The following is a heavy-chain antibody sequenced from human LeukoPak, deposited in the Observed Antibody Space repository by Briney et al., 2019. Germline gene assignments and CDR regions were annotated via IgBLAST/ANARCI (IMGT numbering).Heavy chain of an antibody. Sequence: GGSLRLSCAASGFTVNSNYMTWVRQAPGKGLEWVSVIYTDGRTDYADSVKGRFTISRDNSRNTLYMQTNNLRAEDTAIYYCAKSILARCSGATCYPFDYWGQGTPVTVSS. CDR3: AKSILARCSGATCYPFDY. CDR1: GFTVNSNY. V-gene: IGHV3-53*01. J-gene: IGHJ4*02. CDR2: IYTDGRT. D-gene: IGHD2-15*01.